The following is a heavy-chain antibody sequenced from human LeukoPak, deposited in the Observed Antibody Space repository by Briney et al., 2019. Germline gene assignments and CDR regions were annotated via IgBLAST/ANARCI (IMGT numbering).Heavy chain of an antibody. CDR2: ISGSGGST. CDR3: AKDRRGQGEYSSGWYIIRKHWYFDL. V-gene: IGHV3-23*01. D-gene: IGHD6-19*01. Sequence: PGGSLRLSCAASGFTFSSYGMSWVRQAPGKGLEWVSAISGSGGSTYYADSVKGRFTISRDNSKNTLYLQMNSLRAEDTAVYYCAKDRRGQGEYSSGWYIIRKHWYFDLWGRGTLVTVSS. J-gene: IGHJ2*01. CDR1: GFTFSSYG.